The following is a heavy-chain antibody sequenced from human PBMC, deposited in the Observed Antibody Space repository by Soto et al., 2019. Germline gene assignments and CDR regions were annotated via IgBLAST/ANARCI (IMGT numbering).Heavy chain of an antibody. CDR3: ARDFYMREPNYFDY. Sequence: SLRLSCAASGFTFSSYTMNWVRQAPGKGLEWISYISSSSGTKYYADSVKGRLTISRDNAKNSLYLQMNSLRAEDTAVYYCARDFYMREPNYFDYWGQGTLVTVSS. J-gene: IGHJ4*02. V-gene: IGHV3-48*01. D-gene: IGHD1-1*01. CDR2: ISSSSGTK. CDR1: GFTFSSYT.